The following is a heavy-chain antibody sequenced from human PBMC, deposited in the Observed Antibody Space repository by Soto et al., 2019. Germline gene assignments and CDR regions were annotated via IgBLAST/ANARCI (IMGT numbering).Heavy chain of an antibody. J-gene: IGHJ5*02. CDR3: ARRPYHYYDSSGYNWFDP. V-gene: IGHV1-69*13. Sequence: GASVKVSCKASGGTFSSYAISWVRQAPGQGLEWMGGIIPIFGTANYAQKFQGRVTITADESTSTAYMELSSLRSEDTAVYYCARRPYHYYDSSGYNWFDPWGQGTLVTVS. D-gene: IGHD3-22*01. CDR2: IIPIFGTA. CDR1: GGTFSSYA.